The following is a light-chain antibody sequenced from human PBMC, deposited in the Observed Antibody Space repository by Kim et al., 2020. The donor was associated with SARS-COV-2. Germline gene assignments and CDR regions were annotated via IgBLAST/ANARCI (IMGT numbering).Light chain of an antibody. Sequence: ASVGDGVTITCRASQGISNFLAWYQQKPGEAPKLLIYGATTLQLGVSSRFSGTGSGTYFTLTISDLQPEDAATYYCQKYNSAPWSFGHGTKVDIK. V-gene: IGKV1-27*01. CDR3: QKYNSAPWS. J-gene: IGKJ1*01. CDR1: QGISNF. CDR2: GAT.